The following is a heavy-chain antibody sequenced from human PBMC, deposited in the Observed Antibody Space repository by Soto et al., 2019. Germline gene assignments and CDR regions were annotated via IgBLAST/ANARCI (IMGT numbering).Heavy chain of an antibody. CDR2: IMPVFPTP. J-gene: IGHJ6*01. Sequence: QVQLVQSGAEVKKPGSSVKVSCKTSGGTFRTSAISWVRQAPGQGLEWMGGIMPVFPTPDYAQKFQGRVTITADESTGTAYMELSSLRSEDTAVYYCARDKDRQQLGGNYYYIMDVW. D-gene: IGHD3-3*02. CDR3: ARDKDRQQLGGNYYYIMDV. V-gene: IGHV1-69*12. CDR1: GGTFRTSA.